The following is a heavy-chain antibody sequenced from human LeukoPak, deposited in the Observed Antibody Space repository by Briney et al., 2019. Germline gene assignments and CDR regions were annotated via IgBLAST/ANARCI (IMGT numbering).Heavy chain of an antibody. CDR3: AHHSALLLDV. V-gene: IGHV2-5*01. Sequence: SGPTLVNPTQTLTLTCTFSGFSLSTSGVGVGWIRQPPGKALEWLARIRWNENKRYSPSLQNRLTITRDTSNKQVVLTMTNMDPVDTATYFCAHHSALLLDVWGKGTTVTVSS. J-gene: IGHJ6*04. D-gene: IGHD2-15*01. CDR2: IRWNENK. CDR1: GFSLSTSGVG.